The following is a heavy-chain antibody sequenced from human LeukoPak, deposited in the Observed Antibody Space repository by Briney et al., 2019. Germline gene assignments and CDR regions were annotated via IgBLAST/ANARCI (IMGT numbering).Heavy chain of an antibody. J-gene: IGHJ4*02. D-gene: IGHD1-7*01. CDR2: ISGSSSYI. Sequence: PGGSLRPSCAASGFTFSSYSMNWVRQAPGKGLEWVSSISGSSSYIYYADSVKGRFTISRDNAKNSLYLQMNSLRAEDTAVYYCARGRDNWNYEIDYWGQGTLVTVSS. CDR1: GFTFSSYS. CDR3: ARGRDNWNYEIDY. V-gene: IGHV3-21*01.